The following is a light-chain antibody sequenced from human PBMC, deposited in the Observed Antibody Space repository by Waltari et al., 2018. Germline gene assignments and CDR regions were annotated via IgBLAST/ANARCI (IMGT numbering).Light chain of an antibody. CDR2: AAS. CDR1: QGISNY. V-gene: IGKV1-27*01. CDR3: QKYNSALWT. J-gene: IGKJ1*01. Sequence: DIQMTHSPSSLSASVGDRVTITCRATQGISNYLAWYQQKPGKVPKLLIYAASTLQSGVPSRFSDSGSGTDFPLTISSLQPEDVATYYCQKYNSALWTFGQGTRVEIK.